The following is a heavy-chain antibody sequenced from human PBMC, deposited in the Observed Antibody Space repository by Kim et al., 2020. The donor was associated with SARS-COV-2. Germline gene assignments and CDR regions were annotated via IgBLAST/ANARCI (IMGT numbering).Heavy chain of an antibody. V-gene: IGHV1-69*13. J-gene: IGHJ3*02. Sequence: SVKVSCKASGGTFSSYAISWVRQAPGQGLECMGGIIPIFGTANYAQKFQGRVTITADESTSTAYMELSSLRSEDTAVYYCARSLEHEGWYDAFDIWDQGTMVTVSS. D-gene: IGHD6-19*01. CDR2: IIPIFGTA. CDR1: GGTFSSYA. CDR3: ARSLEHEGWYDAFDI.